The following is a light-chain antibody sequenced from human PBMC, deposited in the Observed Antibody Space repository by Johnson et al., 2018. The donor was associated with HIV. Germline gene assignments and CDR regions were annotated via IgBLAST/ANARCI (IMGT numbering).Light chain of an antibody. CDR3: ATWDASLSANV. V-gene: IGLV1-51*02. CDR2: DND. CDR1: TSNIGDHS. Sequence: QAVLTQPPSVSAAPGRWVTVSCSGTTSNIGDHSVSWFQHLPGAAPKLLIYDNDRRPSGVPDRFSGSKSAASATLDITGLQSGDEGDYYCATWDASLSANVCGPGTKVTVL. J-gene: IGLJ1*01.